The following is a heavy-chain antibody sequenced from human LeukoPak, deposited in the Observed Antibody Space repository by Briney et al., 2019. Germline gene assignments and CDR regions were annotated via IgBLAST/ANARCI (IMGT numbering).Heavy chain of an antibody. D-gene: IGHD5-18*01. Sequence: SETLSLTCTVSGGSISSSSYYWGWIRQPPGKGLEWIGYIYYSGSTNYNPSLKSRVTISVDTSKNQFTLKLSSVTAADTAVYYCARVGGFNTNWFDPWGQGTLVTVSS. V-gene: IGHV4-61*05. CDR3: ARVGGFNTNWFDP. CDR2: IYYSGST. CDR1: GGSISSSSYY. J-gene: IGHJ5*02.